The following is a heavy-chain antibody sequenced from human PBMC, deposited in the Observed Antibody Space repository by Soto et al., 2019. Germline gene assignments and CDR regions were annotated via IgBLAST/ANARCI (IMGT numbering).Heavy chain of an antibody. CDR3: AKGSASSRPYYFDY. Sequence: PGGSMRLSCAASGFSFTRHAMSWVRQAPGKGLEWVSAISDTGGSTWYADSVKGRFTISRDNSKNTLYLQMNSLRAEDTAVYYCAKGSASSRPYYFDYWGQGTLVTVSS. D-gene: IGHD6-6*01. V-gene: IGHV3-23*01. CDR1: GFSFTRHA. CDR2: ISDTGGST. J-gene: IGHJ4*02.